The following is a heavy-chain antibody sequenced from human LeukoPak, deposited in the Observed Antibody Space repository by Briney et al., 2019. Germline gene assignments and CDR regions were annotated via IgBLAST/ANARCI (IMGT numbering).Heavy chain of an antibody. D-gene: IGHD3-22*01. CDR3: ARPLRYYDSSGFSD. Sequence: TGGSLRLSCATSGFTFSNAWMNWVRQAPGKGLEWVANIKQDGSEKYFVDSVKGRFTISRDNAKNSLYLQMNSLRAEDTAVYYCARPLRYYDSSGFSDWGQGTLVTVSS. V-gene: IGHV3-7*01. CDR2: IKQDGSEK. CDR1: GFTFSNAW. J-gene: IGHJ4*02.